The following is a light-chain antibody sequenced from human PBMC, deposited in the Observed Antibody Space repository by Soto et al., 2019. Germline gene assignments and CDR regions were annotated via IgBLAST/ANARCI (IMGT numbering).Light chain of an antibody. CDR3: GSYTSSTTVV. Sequence: QSVLTQPASVSGSPGQSITISCTGTSNDVGGYNYVSWYQQHPGKAPKLMIYNVSNRPSGVSNRFSGSKSGNTASLTISGLQAEDEADYYCGSYTSSTTVVFGGGTKLTVL. CDR1: SNDVGGYNY. J-gene: IGLJ2*01. CDR2: NVS. V-gene: IGLV2-14*03.